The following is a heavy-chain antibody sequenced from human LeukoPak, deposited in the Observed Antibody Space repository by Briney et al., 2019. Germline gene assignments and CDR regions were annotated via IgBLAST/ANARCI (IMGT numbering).Heavy chain of an antibody. CDR1: GFTFSSYE. V-gene: IGHV3-48*03. Sequence: GGSLRLSCAASGFTFSSYEMNWVRQAPGKGLEWVSYISSSGSTIYNADSVKGRFTISRDNGKNSLYLQMNSLRAEDTAVYYCAELGITMIGGVWGKGTTVTISS. CDR2: ISSSGSTI. CDR3: AELGITMIGGV. J-gene: IGHJ6*04. D-gene: IGHD3-10*02.